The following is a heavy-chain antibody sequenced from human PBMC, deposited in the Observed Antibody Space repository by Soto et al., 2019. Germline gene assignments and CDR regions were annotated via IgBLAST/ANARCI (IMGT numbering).Heavy chain of an antibody. CDR3: TRAGIKNYVFWSGYLDY. CDR2: ISTYDGNT. CDR1: GCTFTNYG. J-gene: IGHJ4*02. Sequence: GASVKVSCKASGCTFTNYGITWVRQAPGQGLEWMGWISTYDGNTNYAQRLQGRVTLTTDTSTSTAYLELRSLRSDDTAVYFCTRAGIKNYVFWSGYLDYWGQGTPVTVSS. V-gene: IGHV1-18*04. D-gene: IGHD3-3*01.